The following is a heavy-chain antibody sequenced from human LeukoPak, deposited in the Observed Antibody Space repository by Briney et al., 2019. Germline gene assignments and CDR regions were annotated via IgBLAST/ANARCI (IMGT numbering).Heavy chain of an antibody. Sequence: SETLSLTCAVSGGSISSGGYSWSWIRQPPGKGPEWIVYICHSGSTYYNPSLKSRVTVSVDRSKNQFSLKLSSVTAADTAVYYCARGGRGRTGTTPYYYYGMDVWGQGTTVTVSS. CDR2: ICHSGST. J-gene: IGHJ6*02. CDR3: ARGGRGRTGTTPYYYYGMDV. D-gene: IGHD1-1*01. CDR1: GGSISSGGYS. V-gene: IGHV4-30-2*01.